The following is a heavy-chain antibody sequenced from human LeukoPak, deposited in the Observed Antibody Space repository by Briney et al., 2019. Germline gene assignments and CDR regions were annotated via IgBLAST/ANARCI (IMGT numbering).Heavy chain of an antibody. V-gene: IGHV3-7*05. CDR1: GFTFSSYW. CDR2: IKQDGSEE. J-gene: IGHJ3*02. Sequence: GGSLRLSCAASGFTFSSYWMSWVRQAPGKGLEWVANIKQDGSEEYYVDSVKGRFTISRDNAENSLFLQMNSLTAEDTAVYYCARDPYSGSYGAFDIWGQGTMVTVS. CDR3: ARDPYSGSYGAFDI. D-gene: IGHD1-26*01.